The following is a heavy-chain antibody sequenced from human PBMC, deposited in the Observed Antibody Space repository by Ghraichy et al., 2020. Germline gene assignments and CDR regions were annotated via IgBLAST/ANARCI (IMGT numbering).Heavy chain of an antibody. V-gene: IGHV3-74*01. Sequence: ESLNISCAASGFTFSSYWMHWVRQAPGKGLVWVSRINSDGSSTSYADSVKGRFTISRDNAKNTLYLQMNSLRAEDTAVYYCARGEWSSPVVTGPFDIWGQGTMVTVSS. CDR1: GFTFSSYW. CDR2: INSDGSST. CDR3: ARGEWSSPVVTGPFDI. J-gene: IGHJ3*02. D-gene: IGHD3-3*01.